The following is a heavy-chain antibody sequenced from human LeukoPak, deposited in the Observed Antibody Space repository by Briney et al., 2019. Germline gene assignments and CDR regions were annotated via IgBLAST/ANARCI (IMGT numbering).Heavy chain of an antibody. Sequence: GGSLRLSCAASGFTFSSYAMSWVRQPPGKGLEWVSAISGSGGSTYCADSVKGRLTISRDNSKNTLYLQMNSLGAEDTAVYYCAKDGMATIPDYFDYWGQGTLVTVSS. CDR3: AKDGMATIPDYFDY. V-gene: IGHV3-23*01. CDR2: ISGSGGST. D-gene: IGHD5-24*01. CDR1: GFTFSSYA. J-gene: IGHJ4*02.